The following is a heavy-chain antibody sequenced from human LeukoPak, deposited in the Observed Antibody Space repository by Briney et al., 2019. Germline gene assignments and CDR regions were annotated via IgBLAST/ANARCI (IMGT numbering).Heavy chain of an antibody. D-gene: IGHD2-21*01. J-gene: IGHJ4*02. Sequence: GGSLRLSCAASGFTFSSSAMTWVRQAPGKGLEWVSLISGSGGNTYYADSVKGRFTISRDNSKNTLYLQMNSLRAEDTAVYHCAKDIQCTYWGQGTLVTVSS. V-gene: IGHV3-23*01. CDR3: AKDIQCTY. CDR1: GFTFSSSA. CDR2: ISGSGGNT.